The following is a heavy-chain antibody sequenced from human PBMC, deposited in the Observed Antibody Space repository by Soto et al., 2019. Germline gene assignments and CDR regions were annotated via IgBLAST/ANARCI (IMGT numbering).Heavy chain of an antibody. D-gene: IGHD6-19*01. CDR2: VNTLSSAI. Sequence: GGSLRLSCAGSGFTFSDYYITWIRRAPGKGLEWVSYVNTLSSAIYYADSVKGRFTISRDNAKNSVYLQMNSLRAEDTAVYYCARRLQWQLRPLDSWGRGTLVTVSS. CDR1: GFTFSDYY. V-gene: IGHV3-11*01. J-gene: IGHJ4*02. CDR3: ARRLQWQLRPLDS.